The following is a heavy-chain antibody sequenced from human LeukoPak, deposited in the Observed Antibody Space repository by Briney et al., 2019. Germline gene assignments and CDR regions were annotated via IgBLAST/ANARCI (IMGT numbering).Heavy chain of an antibody. D-gene: IGHD6-19*01. Sequence: GGSLRLSCAASGFTFSSYGMHWVRQAPGKGLEWVAFIRYDGSNKYYADSVKGRFTISRDNSKNTLYLQMNSLRAEDTAVYYCARDHFTVAGNLDFWDQGTLVTVSS. J-gene: IGHJ4*02. V-gene: IGHV3-30*02. CDR2: IRYDGSNK. CDR3: ARDHFTVAGNLDF. CDR1: GFTFSSYG.